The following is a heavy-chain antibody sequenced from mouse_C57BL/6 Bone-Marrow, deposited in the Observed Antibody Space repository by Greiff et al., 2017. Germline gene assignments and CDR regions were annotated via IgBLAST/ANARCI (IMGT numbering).Heavy chain of an antibody. D-gene: IGHD1-1*01. CDR2: IHPSDSDT. J-gene: IGHJ4*01. Sequence: QVQLQQPGAELVKPGASVKVSCKASGYTFTSYWMHWVKPRPGQGLEWIGRIHPSDSDTNYNQTFKGKATLTVDTSSSTAYMQLSSLTSEDSAVYYCAIAHYGSSYVPYAMDYWGQGTSVTVSS. CDR3: AIAHYGSSYVPYAMDY. V-gene: IGHV1-74*01. CDR1: GYTFTSYW.